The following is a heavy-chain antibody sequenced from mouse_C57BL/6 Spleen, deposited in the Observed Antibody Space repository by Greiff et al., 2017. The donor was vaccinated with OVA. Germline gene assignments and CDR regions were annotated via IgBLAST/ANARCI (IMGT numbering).Heavy chain of an antibody. CDR2: INPYNGDT. Sequence: EVKLMESGPELVKPGDSVKISCKASGYSFTGYFMNWVMQSHGKSLEWIGRINPYNGDTFYNQKFKGKATLTVDKSSSTAHMELRSLTSEDSAVYYCAREYYYGSSSHWYFDVWGTGTTVTVSS. CDR1: GYSFTGYF. D-gene: IGHD1-1*01. J-gene: IGHJ1*03. V-gene: IGHV1-20*01. CDR3: AREYYYGSSSHWYFDV.